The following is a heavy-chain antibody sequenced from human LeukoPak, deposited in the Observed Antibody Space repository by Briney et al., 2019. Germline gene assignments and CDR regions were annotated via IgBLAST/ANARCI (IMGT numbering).Heavy chain of an antibody. CDR1: GGTFSSYA. D-gene: IGHD6-19*01. V-gene: IGHV1-69*01. CDR2: IIPIFGTA. Sequence: SVKVSCKASGGTFSSYAISWVRQAPGQGLEWMGGIIPIFGTANYAQKFQGRVTITADESTSTAYMELSSLRSEDTAVYYCARVASTRAVAGKYYFDYWGQGTLVTVSS. CDR3: ARVASTRAVAGKYYFDY. J-gene: IGHJ4*02.